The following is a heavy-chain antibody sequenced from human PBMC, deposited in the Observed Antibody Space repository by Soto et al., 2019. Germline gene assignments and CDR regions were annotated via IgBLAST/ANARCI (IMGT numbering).Heavy chain of an antibody. D-gene: IGHD5-12*01. V-gene: IGHV1-18*01. J-gene: IGHJ5*02. CDR2: ISTYSGDP. CDR3: ARHHGPTTSENWFDP. CDR1: GYTFSTYD. Sequence: QVHLVQSGVEVKTPGASVRLSCQAPGYTFSTYDIIWGRQAPGQGLEWMGWISTYSGDPKYAQKFQGRVTMTTDTSTTTAYLELRSLRSDDTAVYYCARHHGPTTSENWFDPGGQGTLVTVSS.